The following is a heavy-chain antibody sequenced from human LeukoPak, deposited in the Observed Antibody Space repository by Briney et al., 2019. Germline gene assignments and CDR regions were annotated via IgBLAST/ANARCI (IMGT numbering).Heavy chain of an antibody. CDR3: ARDCNGGSCYPTDAFDI. Sequence: ASVKVSCXASGYTFTSYYMHWVRQAPGQGLEWMGIINPSGGSTSYAQKFQGRVTMTRDTSTSTVYMELSSLRSEDTAVYYCARDCNGGSCYPTDAFDIWGQGTMVTVSS. J-gene: IGHJ3*02. CDR2: INPSGGST. V-gene: IGHV1-46*03. D-gene: IGHD2-15*01. CDR1: GYTFTSYY.